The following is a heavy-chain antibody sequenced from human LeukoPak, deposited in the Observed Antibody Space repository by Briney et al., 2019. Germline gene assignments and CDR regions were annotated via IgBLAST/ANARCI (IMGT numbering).Heavy chain of an antibody. CDR1: GYRFTSYG. V-gene: IGHV1-18*01. D-gene: IGHD1-26*01. Sequence: GASVKVSCKTSGYRFTSYGISWVRQAPGQGLEWMGWVSTYNDKKDYAQKFQGRVIMTTDTSTTTAYMELGSLRSDDTAVYYCARHSGSYAFDCWGQGTLVTVSS. J-gene: IGHJ4*02. CDR2: VSTYNDKK. CDR3: ARHSGSYAFDC.